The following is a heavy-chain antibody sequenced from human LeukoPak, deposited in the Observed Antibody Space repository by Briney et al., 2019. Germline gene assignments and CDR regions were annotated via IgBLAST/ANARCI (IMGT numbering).Heavy chain of an antibody. CDR3: ARTTPLLDY. J-gene: IGHJ4*02. V-gene: IGHV3-7*01. CDR1: GFTFSGSW. D-gene: IGHD1-26*01. CDR2: LNPDGSAK. Sequence: GGSLRLSCVASGFTFSGSWMNWIRQPPGRGLEWVANLNPDGSAKRYVDSVKGRFTTSRDNAEASFYLEMNSLRDEDTAIYYCARTTPLLDYWGQGTLVTVSS.